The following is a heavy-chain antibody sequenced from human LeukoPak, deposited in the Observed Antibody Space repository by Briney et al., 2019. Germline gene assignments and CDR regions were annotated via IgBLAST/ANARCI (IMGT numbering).Heavy chain of an antibody. CDR1: GFTFSNQA. D-gene: IGHD2-15*01. CDR3: ARGSCSGGSCFNLFDF. Sequence: GGSLRLSCAASGFTFSNQAMSRVRQAPGKGLEWVSSISGSGGSTDYADSVKGRFTISRDNSKNTLYLQMNSLRAEDTAIYYCARGSCSGGSCFNLFDFWGQGTLVTVSS. J-gene: IGHJ4*02. V-gene: IGHV3-23*01. CDR2: ISGSGGST.